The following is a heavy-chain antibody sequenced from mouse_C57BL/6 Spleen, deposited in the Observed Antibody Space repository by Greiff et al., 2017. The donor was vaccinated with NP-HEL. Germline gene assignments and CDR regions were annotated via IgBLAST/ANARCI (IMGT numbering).Heavy chain of an antibody. CDR2: INPSSGYT. D-gene: IGHD1-1*01. J-gene: IGHJ4*01. V-gene: IGHV1-4*01. CDR1: GYTFTSYT. CDR3: AKDYGSSYGAMDY. Sequence: QVQLQQSGAELARPGASVKMSCKASGYTFTSYTMHWVKQRPGQGLEWIGYINPSSGYTKYNQKFKDKATLTADKSSSTAYMQLSSLTSEDSAVYYCAKDYGSSYGAMDYWGQGTSVTVSS.